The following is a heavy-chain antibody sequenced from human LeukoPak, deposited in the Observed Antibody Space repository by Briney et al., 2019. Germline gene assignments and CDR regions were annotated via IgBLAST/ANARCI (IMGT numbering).Heavy chain of an antibody. Sequence: SETLSLTCAVYGGSFGGYFWNWIRQPPGKGLEWIGEVNHSGSTNYNPSLKSRVTISVDTSKNQFSLKLSSVTAADTAVYYCASRPTGGMATLTGYFDYWGQGTLVTVSS. D-gene: IGHD5-24*01. CDR2: VNHSGST. V-gene: IGHV4-34*01. CDR1: GGSFGGYF. J-gene: IGHJ4*02. CDR3: ASRPTGGMATLTGYFDY.